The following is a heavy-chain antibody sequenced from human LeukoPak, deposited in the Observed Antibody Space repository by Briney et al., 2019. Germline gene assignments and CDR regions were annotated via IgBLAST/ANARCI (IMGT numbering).Heavy chain of an antibody. V-gene: IGHV4-39*07. Sequence: SETLSLTCTVSGGSISSSSYYWGWIRQPPGKGLEWIGSIYYSGSTYYNPSLKSRVTMSVDTSKNQFSLKLSSVTAADTAVYYCARANFGSGSYYPRLNNWFDPWGQGTLVTVSS. D-gene: IGHD3-10*01. CDR2: IYYSGST. CDR3: ARANFGSGSYYPRLNNWFDP. J-gene: IGHJ5*02. CDR1: GGSISSSSYY.